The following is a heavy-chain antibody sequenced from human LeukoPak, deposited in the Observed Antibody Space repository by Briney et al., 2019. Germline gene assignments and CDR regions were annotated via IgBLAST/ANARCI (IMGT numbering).Heavy chain of an antibody. CDR1: GYTFTNYG. Sequence: ASVKVSCKASGYTFTNYGISWVRQAPGQGLEWMGWISAYNGNTNYAQKLQGRVTMTTDTSTSTAYMELRSLRSDDTAVYYCASSPTLNGSGSWDWGQGTLVTVSS. CDR3: ASSPTLNGSGSWD. CDR2: ISAYNGNT. J-gene: IGHJ4*02. V-gene: IGHV1-18*01. D-gene: IGHD3-10*01.